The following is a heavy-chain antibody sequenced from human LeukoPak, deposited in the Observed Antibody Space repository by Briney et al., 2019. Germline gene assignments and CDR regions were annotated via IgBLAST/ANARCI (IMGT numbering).Heavy chain of an antibody. CDR2: IYYSGNT. D-gene: IGHD4-17*01. V-gene: IGHV4-59*01. Sequence: SETLSFTCTVSGGSISTYYWSWIRQPPGKRLEWIGYIYYSGNTNYNPSLRSRVTISVDTSKNHFSLNLSSVTAADTAVYYCARVRQTPYGDYGYFDCWGQGTLVTVSS. CDR1: GGSISTYY. CDR3: ARVRQTPYGDYGYFDC. J-gene: IGHJ4*02.